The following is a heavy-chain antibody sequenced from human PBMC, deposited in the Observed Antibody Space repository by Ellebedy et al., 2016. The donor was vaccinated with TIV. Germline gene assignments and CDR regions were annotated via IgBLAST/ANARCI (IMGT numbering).Heavy chain of an antibody. CDR3: ARESCNNITCYFDY. Sequence: GESLKISCAASGFTFSDYYMSWIRQAPGKGLEWVSYISTSGTTIYYADSVKGRFTISRDNSKNTLFLQMNSLRAEDTAVYYCARESCNNITCYFDYWGLGTLVTVSS. D-gene: IGHD2/OR15-2a*01. CDR1: GFTFSDYY. CDR2: ISTSGTTI. V-gene: IGHV3-11*04. J-gene: IGHJ4*02.